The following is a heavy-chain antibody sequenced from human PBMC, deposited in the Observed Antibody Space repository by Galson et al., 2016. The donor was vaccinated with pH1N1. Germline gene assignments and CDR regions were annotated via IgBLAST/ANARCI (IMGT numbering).Heavy chain of an antibody. Sequence: QSGAEVPQPGESLQISCKGSAYSFTSHWNGWVRQMLGTGLEWMVTIHPDDSNIIYSPSFKGQVTVSADKSITTASLQWISLKASDSGMYYCARLSRYCNCGSCFAFDYWGQGALVSVSS. CDR1: AYSFTSHW. D-gene: IGHD2-15*01. CDR3: ARLSRYCNCGSCFAFDY. J-gene: IGHJ4*02. CDR2: IHPDDSNI. V-gene: IGHV5-51*03.